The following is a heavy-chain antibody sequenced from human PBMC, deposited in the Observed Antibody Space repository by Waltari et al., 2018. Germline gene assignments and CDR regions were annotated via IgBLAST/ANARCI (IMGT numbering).Heavy chain of an antibody. CDR1: GASFNDYF. D-gene: IGHD3-10*01. Sequence: QVQLQESGPGLVKPSETLSLTCTVYGASFNDYFWVWIRQAPGKGLEWIGEINHSGNTNYKSSLKSRATISVDTSKVQFSLSLRSVTAADTAVYYCARAPAMVRRAFDSWGQGALVTVSS. CDR2: INHSGNT. V-gene: IGHV4-34*01. CDR3: ARAPAMVRRAFDS. J-gene: IGHJ4*02.